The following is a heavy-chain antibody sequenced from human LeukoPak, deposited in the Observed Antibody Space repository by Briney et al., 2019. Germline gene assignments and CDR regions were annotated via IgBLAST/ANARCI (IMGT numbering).Heavy chain of an antibody. V-gene: IGHV1-18*01. CDR3: ARENIVVLPAAGYYYYGMDV. CDR1: GYPLRNYG. D-gene: IGHD2-2*01. CDR2: ISSYNGNT. Sequence: ASVKVSCKASGYPLRNYGIIWVRQAPGQGLEWMGWISSYNGNTNYAQKFQGRVTMTTDTSTSTAYMELRSLRCDDAAVYYCARENIVVLPAAGYYYYGMDVWGQGTTVTVSS. J-gene: IGHJ6*02.